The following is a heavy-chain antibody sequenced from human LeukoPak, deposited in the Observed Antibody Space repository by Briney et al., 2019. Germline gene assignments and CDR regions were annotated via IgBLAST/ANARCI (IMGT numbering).Heavy chain of an antibody. D-gene: IGHD3-3*01. Sequence: GASVKVSCKASGYTFTTYAMNWVRQAPGQGLEWMGWIDTKTGNPTYAQALTRRFVFSLDTSVSTAFLQINSLKAEDTAVYYCARGIGAFDIWGQGTMVTVSS. CDR3: ARGIGAFDI. CDR1: GYTFTTYA. V-gene: IGHV7-4-1*02. J-gene: IGHJ3*02. CDR2: IDTKTGNP.